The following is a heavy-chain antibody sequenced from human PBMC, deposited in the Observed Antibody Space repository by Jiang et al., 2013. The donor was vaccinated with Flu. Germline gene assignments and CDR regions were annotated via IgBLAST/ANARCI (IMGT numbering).Heavy chain of an antibody. Sequence: LLKPSETLSLTCTVSGASISNYYWSWIRQPPGKGLEYIGHFYYSGDTNYNPSLMSRVTISVDKSKNQFSLRLTSVTAADTAVYYCARWPQYQSPFDYWGQGTLVAVSS. CDR1: GASISNYY. CDR3: ARWPQYQSPFDY. CDR2: FYYSGDT. V-gene: IGHV4-59*13. D-gene: IGHD2-2*01. J-gene: IGHJ4*02.